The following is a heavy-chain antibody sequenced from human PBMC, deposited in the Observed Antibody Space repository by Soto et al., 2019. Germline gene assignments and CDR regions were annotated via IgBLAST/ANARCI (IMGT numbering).Heavy chain of an antibody. V-gene: IGHV4-39*01. J-gene: IGHJ6*02. Sequence: SETLSLTCTVSGGSISSSSYYWGWIRQPPGKGLEWIGSIYYSGSTYYNPSLKSRVTISVDTSKNQFSLKLSSVTAADTAVYYCARQSGGSYHYYYNGMDVWGQGTTVTVSS. D-gene: IGHD1-26*01. CDR3: ARQSGGSYHYYYNGMDV. CDR1: GGSISSSSYY. CDR2: IYYSGST.